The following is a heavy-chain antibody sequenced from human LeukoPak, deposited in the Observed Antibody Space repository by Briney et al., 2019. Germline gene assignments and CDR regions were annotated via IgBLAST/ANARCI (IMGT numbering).Heavy chain of an antibody. Sequence: ASVKVSCKASGYTFTGYYMHWVRQAPGQGLEWMGWINPNSGGTNYAQKFQGRVTMTRDTSISTAYMELSRLRSDDTAVYYCARAPGGVGGKTRFDYWGQGTLVTVSS. CDR1: GYTFTGYY. CDR3: ARAPGGVGGKTRFDY. CDR2: INPNSGGT. D-gene: IGHD1-26*01. V-gene: IGHV1-2*02. J-gene: IGHJ4*02.